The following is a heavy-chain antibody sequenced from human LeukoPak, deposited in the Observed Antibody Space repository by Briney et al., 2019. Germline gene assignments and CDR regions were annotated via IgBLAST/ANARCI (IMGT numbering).Heavy chain of an antibody. V-gene: IGHV4-4*02. CDR3: ARGMGYYDFWSGQDYGMDV. CDR2: VYHDGST. Sequence: SETLSLTCTVSDGSIKTNYWWTWVRQPPGKGLEWIGEVYHDGSTKCNPSLKSRVTMSVDKSSNQFSLKLSSVTAADTAVYYCARGMGYYDFWSGQDYGMDVWGQGTTVTVSS. J-gene: IGHJ6*02. CDR1: DGSIKTNYW. D-gene: IGHD3-3*01.